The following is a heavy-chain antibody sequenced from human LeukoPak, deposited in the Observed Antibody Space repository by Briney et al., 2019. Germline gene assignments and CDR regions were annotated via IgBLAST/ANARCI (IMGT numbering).Heavy chain of an antibody. D-gene: IGHD3-10*01. Sequence: GASVKVSCKASGYTFTAYGISWVRQAPGQGLEWMGWISVYNGNTNYTPKLQGRVTMTTDTSTSTAYMELRSLRSDDTAVYYCARDRLTYYSGSGSDFWGQGTLVTVSS. J-gene: IGHJ4*02. CDR2: ISVYNGNT. CDR3: ARDRLTYYSGSGSDF. CDR1: GYTFTAYG. V-gene: IGHV1-18*01.